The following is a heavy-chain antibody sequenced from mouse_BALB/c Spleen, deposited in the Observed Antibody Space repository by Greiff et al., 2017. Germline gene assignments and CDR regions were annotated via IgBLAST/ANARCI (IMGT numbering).Heavy chain of an antibody. CDR2: ISSGSSTI. V-gene: IGHV5-17*02. CDR3: ARKYPFAY. Sequence: EVKLLESGGGLVQPGGSRKLSCAASGFTFSSFGMHWVRQAPEKGLEWVAYISSGSSTIYYADTVKGRFTISRDNPKNTLFLQMTGLRSEDTAMYYCARKYPFAYWGQGTLVTVYA. CDR1: GFTFSSFG. J-gene: IGHJ3*01. D-gene: IGHD2-10*02.